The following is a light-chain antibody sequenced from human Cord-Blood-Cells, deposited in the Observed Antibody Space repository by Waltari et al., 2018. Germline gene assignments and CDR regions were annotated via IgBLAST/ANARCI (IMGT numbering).Light chain of an antibody. Sequence: QSALTQPRSVSGSPGQSVTISCTGTSSDVGGYNYVSWYQQHPGKAPKLMSYDVSKRPSGVPDRFSGSKSGNTASLTISGLQAEDEADYYCCSYAGSYSRVFGGGTKLTVL. CDR2: DVS. CDR1: SSDVGGYNY. CDR3: CSYAGSYSRV. J-gene: IGLJ3*02. V-gene: IGLV2-11*01.